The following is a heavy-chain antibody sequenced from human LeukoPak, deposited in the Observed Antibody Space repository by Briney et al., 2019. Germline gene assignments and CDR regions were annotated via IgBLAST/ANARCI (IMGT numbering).Heavy chain of an antibody. Sequence: SETLSLTGTLSGDSISSSTFHWSWIRQPPGKGLEWIGSIYYSESTYYNPSLKSRVTISVDTSKNQFSLKLSSVTAADTAVYYCARHKDPTSYYNYYGIDVWGQGTTVTVSS. CDR1: GDSISSSTFH. J-gene: IGHJ6*02. CDR3: ARHKDPTSYYNYYGIDV. D-gene: IGHD6-6*01. CDR2: IYYSEST. V-gene: IGHV4-39*01.